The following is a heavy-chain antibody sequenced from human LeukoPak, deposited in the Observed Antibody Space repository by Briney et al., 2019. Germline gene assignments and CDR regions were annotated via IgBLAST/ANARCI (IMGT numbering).Heavy chain of an antibody. J-gene: IGHJ4*02. D-gene: IGHD3-10*01. CDR2: ISGSGGST. CDR1: GFTFSSYA. CDR3: AKDHRFGEFFDY. Sequence: PGGSLRLSCAASGFTFSSYAMSWVRQAPGKGLEWVSAISGSGGSTYYADSVKGRFTISRDNSKNTLYLQINSLRAEDTAVYYCAKDHRFGEFFDYWGQGTLVTVSS. V-gene: IGHV3-23*01.